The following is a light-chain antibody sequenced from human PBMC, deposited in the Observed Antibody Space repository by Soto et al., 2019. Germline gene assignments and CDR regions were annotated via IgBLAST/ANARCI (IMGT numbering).Light chain of an antibody. CDR1: QGINSN. Sequence: DVQLTQSPSFLSASVGDRVTITCRASQGINSNLAWYQQKPGKAPKLLIFLASTLQGGVPSRFSGSGSATEFTLTISSLQPEDFATYYCQHFNTYPLTFGPGTKVDIK. V-gene: IGKV1-9*01. J-gene: IGKJ3*01. CDR2: LAS. CDR3: QHFNTYPLT.